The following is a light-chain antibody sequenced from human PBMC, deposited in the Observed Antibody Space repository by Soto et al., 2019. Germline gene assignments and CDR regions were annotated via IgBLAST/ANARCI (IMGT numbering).Light chain of an antibody. Sequence: IQLTQSPSSLSASVGDRVTITCRASQGISSYLAWYQQKPGKAPRLLIYAASTLQSGVPSRFSGSGSGTDFTLTISRLQPEDFAVYYCQQRNSSPRTFGQGTKVDIK. J-gene: IGKJ1*01. CDR1: QGISSY. CDR3: QQRNSSPRT. V-gene: IGKV1-9*01. CDR2: AAS.